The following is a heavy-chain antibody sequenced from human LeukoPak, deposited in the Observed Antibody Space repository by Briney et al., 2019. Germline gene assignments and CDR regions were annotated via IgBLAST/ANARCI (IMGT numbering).Heavy chain of an antibody. D-gene: IGHD3-22*01. Sequence: GRPLRLSCAASGFTFSSYGMHWVRQAPGKGLEWVAVISYDGSNKYYADSVKGRFTISRDNSKNTLYLQMNSLRAEDTAVYYCAKAQTRPWYYYDSSGYYYFDYWGQGTLVTVSS. CDR1: GFTFSSYG. J-gene: IGHJ4*02. CDR3: AKAQTRPWYYYDSSGYYYFDY. V-gene: IGHV3-30*18. CDR2: ISYDGSNK.